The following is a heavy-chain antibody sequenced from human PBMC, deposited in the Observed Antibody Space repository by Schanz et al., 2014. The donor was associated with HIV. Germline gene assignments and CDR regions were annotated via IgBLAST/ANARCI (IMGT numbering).Heavy chain of an antibody. J-gene: IGHJ4*02. V-gene: IGHV3-33*01. CDR2: IWYDGSNK. Sequence: QVELVESGGGVVQPGRSLRLSCAASGFTFSSYGMHWVRQAPGKGLEWVAVIWYDGSNKYYADSVKGRFTISRDNSKNTLYLQMNSLRTEDTAVYYCARGKNSFDYWGQGALITVSS. CDR1: GFTFSSYG. CDR3: ARGKNSFDY.